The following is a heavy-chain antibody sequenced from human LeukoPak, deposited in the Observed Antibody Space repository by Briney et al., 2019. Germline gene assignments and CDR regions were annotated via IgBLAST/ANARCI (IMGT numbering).Heavy chain of an antibody. V-gene: IGHV4-4*07. CDR1: GGSISSYY. J-gene: IGHJ3*02. CDR2: IYTSGST. D-gene: IGHD1-26*01. CDR3: AGGGWGGSYSRDAFDI. Sequence: SETLSLTCTVSGGSISSYYWSWVRQPAGKGLEWIGRIYTSGSTNYNPSLKSRVTMSVDTSKNQFSLKLSSVTAADSAVYLCAGGGWGGSYSRDAFDIWGQGTMVTVSS.